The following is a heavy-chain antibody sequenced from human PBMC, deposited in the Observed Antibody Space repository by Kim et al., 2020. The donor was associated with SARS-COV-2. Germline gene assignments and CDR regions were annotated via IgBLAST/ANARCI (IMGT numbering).Heavy chain of an antibody. CDR2: T. CDR3: ARGLTVAASAD. V-gene: IGHV4-39*02. Sequence: TYYNPSLKSRVTISADTSKNQCSLNLYSVTATDTAVYYCARGLTVAASADWGQGTLVTVSS. J-gene: IGHJ4*02. D-gene: IGHD6-19*01.